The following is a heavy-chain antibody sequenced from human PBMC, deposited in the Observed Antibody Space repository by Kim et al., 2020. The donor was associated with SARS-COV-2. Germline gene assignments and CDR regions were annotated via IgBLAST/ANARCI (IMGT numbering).Heavy chain of an antibody. V-gene: IGHV3-74*01. CDR2: INSDGSGI. D-gene: IGHD3-10*01. CDR1: GFTFSNYR. Sequence: GGSLRLSCAASGFTFSNYRMQWVRQAPGKGLVWVSRINSDGSGISYADSVKGRFTISRDNAKNTLHLQMNSLRDEDAAVYYCARGGINYSADCWGQGTL. J-gene: IGHJ4*02. CDR3: ARGGINYSADC.